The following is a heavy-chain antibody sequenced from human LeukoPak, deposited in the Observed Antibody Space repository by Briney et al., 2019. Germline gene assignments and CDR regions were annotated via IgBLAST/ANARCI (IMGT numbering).Heavy chain of an antibody. CDR3: ARSAQCAGGGSCYSTPGYYGMDV. V-gene: IGHV4-34*01. CDR1: GGSFSGYY. J-gene: IGHJ6*02. CDR2: IYYSGST. Sequence: SSETLSLTCAVYGGSFSGYYRSWIRQPPGKGLEWIGYIYYSGSTYYNPSLKSRVTISVDTSKNQFSLKLSSVTAADTAVYYCARSAQCAGGGSCYSTPGYYGMDVWGQGTTVTVSS. D-gene: IGHD2-15*01.